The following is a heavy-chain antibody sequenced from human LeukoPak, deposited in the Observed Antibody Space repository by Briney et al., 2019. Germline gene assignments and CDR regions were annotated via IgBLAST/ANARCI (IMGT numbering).Heavy chain of an antibody. Sequence: WASVKVSCKASGYTFTGYYIHWVRQAPGQGLEWMGWINPNGGDTNYAQKFQGRVTMTSDTSISTAYMEMSRLRFDDTAVYYCTCGGSGYLTLDYWGQGTLVTVPS. CDR3: TCGGSGYLTLDY. V-gene: IGHV1-2*02. CDR1: GYTFTGYY. D-gene: IGHD3-22*01. CDR2: INPNGGDT. J-gene: IGHJ4*02.